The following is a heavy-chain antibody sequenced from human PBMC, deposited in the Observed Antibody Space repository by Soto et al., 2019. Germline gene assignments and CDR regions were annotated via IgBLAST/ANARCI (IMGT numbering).Heavy chain of an antibody. CDR2: VNLYRGVT. J-gene: IGHJ6*02. V-gene: IGHV1-2*02. Sequence: QVELVQSGAEIKMPGASVKVSCKPSGYSFTAYYMQWVRQAPGQGLEWMGWVNLYRGVTNIAQKFQGRVTMTGDKSISTAYMELSGLTSDDTAVYYCARDIAAAGLRGGVDVWGQGTTGTVSS. CDR1: GYSFTAYY. CDR3: ARDIAAAGLRGGVDV. D-gene: IGHD6-19*01.